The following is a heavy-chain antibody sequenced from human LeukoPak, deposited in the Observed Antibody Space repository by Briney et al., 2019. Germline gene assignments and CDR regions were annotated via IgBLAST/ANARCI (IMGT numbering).Heavy chain of an antibody. CDR2: INPNSGGT. V-gene: IGHV1-2*02. Sequence: ASVKVSCKASGYTFTGYYMHWVRQAPGQGLEWMGWINPNSGGTNYAQKFQGRVTMTRDTSISTAYMELSRLRSDDTAVYYCARDRELLMGVDYWGQGTLVTVSS. D-gene: IGHD3-10*01. J-gene: IGHJ4*02. CDR3: ARDRELLMGVDY. CDR1: GYTFTGYY.